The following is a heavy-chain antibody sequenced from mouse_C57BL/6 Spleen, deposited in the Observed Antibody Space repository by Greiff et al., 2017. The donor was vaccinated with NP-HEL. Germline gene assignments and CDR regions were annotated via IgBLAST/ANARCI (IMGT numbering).Heavy chain of an antibody. CDR1: GYTFTSYW. J-gene: IGHJ2*01. CDR3: ARHYYGGGYFDY. D-gene: IGHD1-1*01. V-gene: IGHV1-52*01. Sequence: VQLQQPGAELVRPGSSVKLSCKASGYTFTSYWMHWVKQRPIQGLEWIGNIDPSDSETHYNQKFKDKATLTVDKSSSTAYMQLSSLTSEDSAVYYCARHYYGGGYFDYWGQGTTLTVSS. CDR2: IDPSDSET.